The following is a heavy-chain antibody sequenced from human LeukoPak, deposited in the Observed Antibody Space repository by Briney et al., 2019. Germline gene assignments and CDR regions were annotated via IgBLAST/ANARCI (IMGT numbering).Heavy chain of an antibody. V-gene: IGHV3-53*01. CDR2: IYSGGST. J-gene: IGHJ4*02. D-gene: IGHD6-19*01. Sequence: PGGSLRLSCAASGFTVSSNYMNWVRQAPGKGLEWVSVIYSGGSTYYADSVKGRFTISRDNSKNTLYLQMNSLRAEDTAVYYCARGVAGTSGRDYWGQGTLVTVSS. CDR1: GFTVSSNY. CDR3: ARGVAGTSGRDY.